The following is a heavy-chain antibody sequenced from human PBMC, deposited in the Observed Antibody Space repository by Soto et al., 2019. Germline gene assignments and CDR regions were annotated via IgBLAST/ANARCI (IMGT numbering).Heavy chain of an antibody. CDR1: GGSISSSSYY. V-gene: IGHV4-39*01. Sequence: SETLSLTCTVSGGSISSSSYYWGWIRQPPGKGLEWIGSIYYSGSTYYNPSLKSRVTISVDTSKKQFSLKLSSVTAADTAVYYCARHVRTERGMDVWGQGTTVTVSS. J-gene: IGHJ6*02. CDR3: ARHVRTERGMDV. CDR2: IYYSGST. D-gene: IGHD1-1*01.